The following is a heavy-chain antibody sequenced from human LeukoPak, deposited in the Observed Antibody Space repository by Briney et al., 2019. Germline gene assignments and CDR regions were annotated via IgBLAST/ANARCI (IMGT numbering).Heavy chain of an antibody. CDR2: IRNDGTNK. CDR1: GYTFSTYG. V-gene: IGHV3-30*02. Sequence: GGPLRLSCGASGYTFSTYGMHWARQAPGKALEWVAFIRNDGTNKDYADSLKGRFTISRDNSKNMVYLQMNSLRAEDTAVYYCAKDQFHNWNALDVWGQGTTVTVSS. CDR3: AKDQFHNWNALDV. J-gene: IGHJ3*01. D-gene: IGHD1-20*01.